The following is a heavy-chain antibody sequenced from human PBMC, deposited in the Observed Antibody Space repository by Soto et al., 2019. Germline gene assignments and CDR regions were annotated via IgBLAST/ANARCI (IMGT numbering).Heavy chain of an antibody. V-gene: IGHV3-23*01. CDR2: LSASGDRT. CDR3: VPLNWNHPANFDY. Sequence: EVQLLESGGDLVQPGGSLRLSCAASGFTFRLYDMSWVRQAPGKGLEWVSSLSASGDRTDYVDSVKGRFAISRDNSKNMVHLQMSSLRSEDTAVYYCVPLNWNHPANFDYWGQGTQVTVSS. CDR1: GFTFRLYD. J-gene: IGHJ4*02. D-gene: IGHD1-1*01.